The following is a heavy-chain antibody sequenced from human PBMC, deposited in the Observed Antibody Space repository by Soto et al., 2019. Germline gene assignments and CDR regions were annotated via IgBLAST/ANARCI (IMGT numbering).Heavy chain of an antibody. CDR1: GYTFTSYG. CDR2: ISAYNGNT. CDR3: ARVSPAYYDFWSGYYHFDY. Sequence: QVQLVQSGAEVKKPGASVKVSCKASGYTFTSYGISWVRQAPGQGLEWMGWISAYNGNTNYAQKLQGRVTMTTDTSTSTAYMELRSLRSDDTAVYYCARVSPAYYDFWSGYYHFDYWGQGTLVTVSS. J-gene: IGHJ4*02. V-gene: IGHV1-18*01. D-gene: IGHD3-3*01.